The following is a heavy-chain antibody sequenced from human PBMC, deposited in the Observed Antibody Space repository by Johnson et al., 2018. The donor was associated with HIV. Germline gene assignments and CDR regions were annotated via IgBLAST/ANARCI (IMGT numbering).Heavy chain of an antibody. D-gene: IGHD2-2*01. J-gene: IGHJ3*02. CDR3: ARPVVAEYRCAFDI. CDR2: IKQDGSEK. V-gene: IGHV3-7*01. Sequence: VQLVESGGGLVQPGGSLRLSCAASGFTFSSYWMSWVRQAPGKGLEWVANIKQDGSEKYYVDSVKGRFTISRDNAKNSLYLQMNSLRAEETAVYYCARPVVAEYRCAFDIWGQGTMVTVSS. CDR1: GFTFSSYW.